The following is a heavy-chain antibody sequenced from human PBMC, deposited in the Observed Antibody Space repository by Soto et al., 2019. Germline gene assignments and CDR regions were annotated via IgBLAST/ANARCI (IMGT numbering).Heavy chain of an antibody. CDR2: IWYDGSNK. Sequence: QVQLVESGGGVVQPGRSLRLSCAASGFTFSSYGMHWVRQAPGKGLEWVAVIWYDGSNKDYADSVKGRFTISRDNSKNTLYLQMNSLRAEDTAVYYCARDHLGFLGAWGQGTLVTVSS. V-gene: IGHV3-33*01. J-gene: IGHJ5*02. CDR1: GFTFSSYG. CDR3: ARDHLGFLGA. D-gene: IGHD3-3*02.